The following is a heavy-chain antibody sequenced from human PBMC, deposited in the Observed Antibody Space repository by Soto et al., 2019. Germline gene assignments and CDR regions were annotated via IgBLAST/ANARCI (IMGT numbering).Heavy chain of an antibody. J-gene: IGHJ3*02. CDR2: IIPILGIA. V-gene: IGHV1-69*04. D-gene: IGHD4-17*01. CDR1: GGTFSSYT. CDR3: ARDDYGDYVAAFDI. Sequence: ASVKVSCKASGGTFSSYTISWVRQAPGQGLEWMGRIIPILGIANYAQKFQGRVTITADKSTSTAYMELSSLRSDDTAVYYCARDDYGDYVAAFDIWGQGTMVTVSS.